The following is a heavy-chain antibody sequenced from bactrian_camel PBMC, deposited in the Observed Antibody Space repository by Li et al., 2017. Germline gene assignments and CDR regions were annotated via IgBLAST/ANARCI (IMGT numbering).Heavy chain of an antibody. CDR3: AAGPRGGWALCSAAGFKSAGFPY. V-gene: IGHV3-2*01. CDR1: GYTYSSYC. CDR2: IYTENGNT. J-gene: IGHJ4*01. D-gene: IGHD3*01. Sequence: HVQLVESGGGSVQAGGSLRLSCAASGYTYSSYCMGWFRQAPGKEREGVASIYTENGNTHYAESVKGRFTISADNASLILYLRMNTLQPEDTSMYYCAAGPRGGWALCSAAGFKSAGFPYWGQGTQVTVS.